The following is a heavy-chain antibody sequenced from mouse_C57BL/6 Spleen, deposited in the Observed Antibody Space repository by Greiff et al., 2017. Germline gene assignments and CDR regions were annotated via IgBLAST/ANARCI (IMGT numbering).Heavy chain of an antibody. D-gene: IGHD1-1*01. CDR3: ARGITSAMDY. Sequence: EVQVVESGGDLVKPGGSLKLSCAASGFTFSSYGMSWVRQTPDKRLEWVATISSGGSYTYYPDSVKGRFTISRDNAKNTLYLQMSSLRSEDTAMYYCARGITSAMDYWGQGTSVTVSS. V-gene: IGHV5-6*01. CDR1: GFTFSSYG. CDR2: ISSGGSYT. J-gene: IGHJ4*01.